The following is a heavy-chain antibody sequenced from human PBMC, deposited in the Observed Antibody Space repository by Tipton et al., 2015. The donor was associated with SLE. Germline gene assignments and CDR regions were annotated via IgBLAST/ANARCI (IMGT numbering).Heavy chain of an antibody. Sequence: LRLSCTVSGGSISTGAYYWGWIRQPPGRGMEWIGSMHHGGGTFCSPSLKSRVTISPDTSMNQFSLKLSSVTAADTAVYYCARDARYSSRRDFDSWGQGTLVTVSS. V-gene: IGHV4-39*07. CDR2: MHHGGGT. J-gene: IGHJ4*02. CDR1: GGSISTGAYY. D-gene: IGHD6-13*01. CDR3: ARDARYSSRRDFDS.